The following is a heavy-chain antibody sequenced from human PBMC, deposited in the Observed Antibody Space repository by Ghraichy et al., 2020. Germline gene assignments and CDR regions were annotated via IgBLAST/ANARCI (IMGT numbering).Heavy chain of an antibody. J-gene: IGHJ2*01. CDR1: GFTFSSYD. D-gene: IGHD4-17*01. CDR2: IGTAGDP. Sequence: GGSLRLSCAASGFTFSSYDMHWVRQATGKGLEWVSAIGTAGDPYYPGSVKGRFTISRENAKNSLYLQMNSLRAGDTAVYYCARGADYGDYFSWYFDLWGRGTLVTVSS. CDR3: ARGADYGDYFSWYFDL. V-gene: IGHV3-13*05.